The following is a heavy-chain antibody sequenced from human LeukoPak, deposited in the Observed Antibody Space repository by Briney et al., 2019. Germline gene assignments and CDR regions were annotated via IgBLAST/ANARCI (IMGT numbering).Heavy chain of an antibody. Sequence: PSETLSLTCTVSGGSISSYYWSWIRQPPGKGLEWIGYIYYSGSTNYNPSLKSRVTISVDTSKNQFSLKLSSVTAADTAVYYCAAIAVAGTRGFSFDYWGQGTLVTVSS. CDR1: GGSISSYY. CDR2: IYYSGST. J-gene: IGHJ4*02. CDR3: AAIAVAGTRGFSFDY. V-gene: IGHV4-59*01. D-gene: IGHD6-19*01.